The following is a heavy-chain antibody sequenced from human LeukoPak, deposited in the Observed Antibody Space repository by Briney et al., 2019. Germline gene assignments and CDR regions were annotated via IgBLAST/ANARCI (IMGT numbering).Heavy chain of an antibody. Sequence: GGSLRLSCAASGFTFSTYDMHWVRQAPGKGLEWVAVISYDGSNKYYTDSVKGRFTISRDNSKNTLYLQMNSLRAEDTAVYYCAKVQTSTYYDFWSGYYKGIDENYFDYWGQGTLVTVSS. J-gene: IGHJ4*02. CDR3: AKVQTSTYYDFWSGYYKGIDENYFDY. CDR2: ISYDGSNK. CDR1: GFTFSTYD. D-gene: IGHD3-3*01. V-gene: IGHV3-30*18.